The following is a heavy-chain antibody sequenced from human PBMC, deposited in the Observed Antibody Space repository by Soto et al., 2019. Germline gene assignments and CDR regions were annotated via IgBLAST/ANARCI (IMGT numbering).Heavy chain of an antibody. J-gene: IGHJ4*02. D-gene: IGHD6-6*01. CDR3: ARSKQLVRSPFDY. CDR2: IYYSGST. Sequence: SETLSLTCTVSGGSISSSSYYWGWIRQPPGKGLEWIGSIYYSGSTYYNPSLKSRVTISVDTSKNQFSLKLSSVTAADTAVYYCARSKQLVRSPFDYWGQGTLVTVSS. V-gene: IGHV4-39*01. CDR1: GGSISSSSYY.